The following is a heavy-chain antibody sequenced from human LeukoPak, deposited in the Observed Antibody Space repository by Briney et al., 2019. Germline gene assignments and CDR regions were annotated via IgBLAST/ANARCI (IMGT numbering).Heavy chain of an antibody. V-gene: IGHV4-39*01. J-gene: IGHJ5*02. CDR3: AKRRVIRTGLWFDP. D-gene: IGHD3/OR15-3a*01. CDR2: IYYSGST. CDR1: GGSISSSSYY. Sequence: SETLSLTCTVSGGSISSSSYYWGWIRQPPGKGLEWIGSIYYSGSTYYNPSLKSRVTISVDTSKNQFSLKLSSVTAADTAVYYCAKRRVIRTGLWFDPWGQGTLVTVSS.